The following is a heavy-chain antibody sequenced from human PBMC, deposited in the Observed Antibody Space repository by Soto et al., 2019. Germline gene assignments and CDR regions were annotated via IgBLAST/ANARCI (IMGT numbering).Heavy chain of an antibody. J-gene: IGHJ6*02. CDR3: ARDGSGIGYYYYYYGMDV. Sequence: VSVKVSCKASGYTFTSYGISWVRQAPGQGLEWMGWISAYNGNTNYAQKLQGRVTMTTDTSTSTAYMELRSLRSDDTAVYYCARDGSGIGYYYYYYGMDVWGQGTTVTVSS. CDR2: ISAYNGNT. V-gene: IGHV1-18*01. D-gene: IGHD3-10*01. CDR1: GYTFTSYG.